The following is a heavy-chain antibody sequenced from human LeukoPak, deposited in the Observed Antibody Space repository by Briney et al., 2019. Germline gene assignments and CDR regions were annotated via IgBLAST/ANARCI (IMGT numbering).Heavy chain of an antibody. CDR2: ISGDTGRT. D-gene: IGHD2-8*02. J-gene: IGHJ6*03. V-gene: IGHV3-23*01. CDR3: AKNRGHCVDGVCHNYYYMDV. CDR1: GFTFSDYT. Sequence: GGSLRLSCTASGFTFSDYTMAWVRQAPGKGLEWVSYISGDTGRTDYADSVKGRFTISRDNLKNTLYLQMNGLRAEDTAVYYCAKNRGHCVDGVCHNYYYMDVWGRGTTVTVSS.